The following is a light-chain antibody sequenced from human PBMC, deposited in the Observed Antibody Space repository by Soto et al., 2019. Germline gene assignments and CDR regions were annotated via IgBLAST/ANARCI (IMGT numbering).Light chain of an antibody. CDR3: QQYGSSPRT. CDR2: GAS. V-gene: IGKV3-20*01. CDR1: QTVSSSY. Sequence: EIVLTQSPATLSLSPGERATLSCRASQTVSSSYLAWYQQKLGQAPRLLIYGASNRATGITDRFSGSGSGTDFTLPISSLEPEDFAVYYCQQYGSSPRTFGQGTKVEIK. J-gene: IGKJ1*01.